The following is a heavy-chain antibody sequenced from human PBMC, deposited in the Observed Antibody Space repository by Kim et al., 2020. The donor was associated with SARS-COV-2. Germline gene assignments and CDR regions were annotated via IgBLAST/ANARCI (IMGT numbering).Heavy chain of an antibody. Sequence: VKGRFTISRDKSKNTLYLQMNSLRAEDTAVYYCARERGIVVVPAAPYFDYWGQGTLVTVSS. D-gene: IGHD2-2*01. CDR3: ARERGIVVVPAAPYFDY. J-gene: IGHJ4*02. V-gene: IGHV3-30*07.